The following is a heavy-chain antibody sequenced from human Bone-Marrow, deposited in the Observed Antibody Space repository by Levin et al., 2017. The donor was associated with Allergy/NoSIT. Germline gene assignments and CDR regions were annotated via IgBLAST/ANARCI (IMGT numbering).Heavy chain of an antibody. V-gene: IGHV3-30*14. J-gene: IGHJ4*02. CDR3: ASLGTYFENDY. Sequence: GESLKISCIASGLSFTDSALHWVRQAPGEGLEWVAVISYDGNGKYYADSVKGRFTISKDNSKNTLFLQMSSLRVQDTAVYYCASLGTYFENDYWGQGTLVTVSS. D-gene: IGHD3-22*01. CDR1: GLSFTDSA. CDR2: ISYDGNGK.